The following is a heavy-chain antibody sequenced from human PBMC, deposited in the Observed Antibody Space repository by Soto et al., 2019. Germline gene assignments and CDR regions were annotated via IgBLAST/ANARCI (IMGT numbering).Heavy chain of an antibody. D-gene: IGHD6-13*01. CDR3: ARDRFVAAAVKKYYYGMDV. CDR1: GDSVSSSSAA. CDR2: TYYRSKWYN. J-gene: IGHJ6*02. Sequence: SQTLSLTCAISGDSVSSSSAAWNWIRQSPSRGLEWLGRTYYRSKWYNDYAVSVKSRITINPDTSKNQFSLQLNSVTPEDTAVYYCARDRFVAAAVKKYYYGMDVWRHGTTLTVSS. V-gene: IGHV6-1*01.